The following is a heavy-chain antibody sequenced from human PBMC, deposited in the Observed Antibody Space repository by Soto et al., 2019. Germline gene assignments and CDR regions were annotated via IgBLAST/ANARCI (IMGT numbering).Heavy chain of an antibody. D-gene: IGHD6-19*01. CDR1: GFTFSSCP. CDR2: ISYSGGST. V-gene: IGHV3-23*01. Sequence: EVPLLESGGGLVQPGGSLRLSCAASGFTFSSCPMSWVRQAPGKGLEWVSGISYSGGSTYYADSVKGRFTISRDNSKNTVYLQMNSLRAEDTAVYYCAKSVPVAGSYYFDYWGQGTLVTVSS. J-gene: IGHJ4*02. CDR3: AKSVPVAGSYYFDY.